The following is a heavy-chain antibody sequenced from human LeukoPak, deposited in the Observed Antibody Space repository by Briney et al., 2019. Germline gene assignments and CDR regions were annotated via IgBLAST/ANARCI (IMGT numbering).Heavy chain of an antibody. CDR1: GFTFSSYG. D-gene: IGHD2-2*02. J-gene: IGHJ6*03. Sequence: GGSLRLSCAASGFTFSSYGMHWVRQAPGKGLEWVAFIRYDGSNKYYADSVKGRFTISRDNSKNTLYLQMNSLRAEDTAVYYCARGYCRSTSCYNSYYYMDVWGKGTTVTVSS. CDR3: ARGYCRSTSCYNSYYYMDV. CDR2: IRYDGSNK. V-gene: IGHV3-30*02.